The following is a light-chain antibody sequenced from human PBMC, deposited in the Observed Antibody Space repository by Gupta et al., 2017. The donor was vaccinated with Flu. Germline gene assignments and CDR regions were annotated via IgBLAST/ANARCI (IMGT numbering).Light chain of an antibody. CDR2: KVS. Sequence: CRACQSLVNRDGNTYLHWFQQRPGQAPRRLIYKVSNRDSGVPDRFSGSGSGTEFTLKISRVEADDVGVYYCMQCTGWPYAFGQGTKLEI. J-gene: IGKJ2*01. CDR3: MQCTGWPYA. V-gene: IGKV2-30*01. CDR1: QSLVNRDGNTY.